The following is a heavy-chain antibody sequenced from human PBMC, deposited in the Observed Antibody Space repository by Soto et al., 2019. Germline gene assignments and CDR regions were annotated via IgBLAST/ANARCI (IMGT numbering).Heavy chain of an antibody. CDR2: ISAYNGNT. CDR3: ARDADYYDSSGCFDY. CDR1: GYTFTSYG. J-gene: IGHJ4*02. V-gene: IGHV1-18*04. Sequence: GASVKVSCKASGYTFTSYGISWVRQAPGQGLEWMGWISAYNGNTNYAQKLQGRVTMTTDTSTSTAYMELRSLRSDDTAVYYCARDADYYDSSGCFDYWGQGTLVTVS. D-gene: IGHD3-22*01.